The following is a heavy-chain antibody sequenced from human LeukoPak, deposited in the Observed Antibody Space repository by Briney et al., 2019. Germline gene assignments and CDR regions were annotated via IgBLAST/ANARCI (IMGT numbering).Heavy chain of an antibody. J-gene: IGHJ4*02. CDR3: ARGPGVSRGYFDY. CDR2: VYYTGSS. CDR1: GGPISTGSYY. Sequence: PSETLSLTCTVSGGPISTGSYYWGWIRQPPGKGLEWIGSVYYTGSSFYYPSLKSRVTISVDTSQNQFSLRLSSVTAADTAVYYCARGPGVSRGYFDYWGQGTLVTVSS. V-gene: IGHV4-39*07. D-gene: IGHD2-8*01.